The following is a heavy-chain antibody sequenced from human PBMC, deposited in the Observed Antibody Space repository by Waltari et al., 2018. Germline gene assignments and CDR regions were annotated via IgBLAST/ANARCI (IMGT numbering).Heavy chain of an antibody. Sequence: EVQLVESGGDLVKPGGSLRLSCAASGFTFSSYSMNWVRQVPGKGLECVSLISRGGSNIYYADSGKGRFTISRDNAKNSLYLQMNSLRVDDTAVYYCARIDGYNPDYWGQGTLVTVSS. D-gene: IGHD5-18*01. V-gene: IGHV3-21*01. J-gene: IGHJ4*02. CDR3: ARIDGYNPDY. CDR2: ISRGGSNI. CDR1: GFTFSSYS.